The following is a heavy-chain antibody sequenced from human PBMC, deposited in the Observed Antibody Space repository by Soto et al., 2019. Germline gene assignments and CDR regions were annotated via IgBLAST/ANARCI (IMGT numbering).Heavy chain of an antibody. J-gene: IGHJ4*02. V-gene: IGHV1-46*01. CDR3: ARGPPIVVVVAATLPPDY. CDR1: GYTFTSYY. D-gene: IGHD2-15*01. Sequence: GASVKVSCKASGYTFTSYYMHWVRQAPGQGLEWMGIINPSGGSTSYAQKFQGRVTMTRDTSTSTVYMELSSLRSEDTAVYYCARGPPIVVVVAATLPPDYWGQGTLVT. CDR2: INPSGGST.